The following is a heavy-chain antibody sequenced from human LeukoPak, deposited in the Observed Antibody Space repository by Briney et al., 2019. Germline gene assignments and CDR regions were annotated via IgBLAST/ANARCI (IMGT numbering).Heavy chain of an antibody. J-gene: IGHJ5*02. CDR1: GYSFTTYW. V-gene: IGHV5-51*01. D-gene: IGHD3-10*01. CDR2: LYPDDSDT. Sequence: GEPLKISCKTSGYSFTTYWIGWVRQIPGTGLEWVGGLYPDDSDTRYSTSFQGQVVISADRSTRTAYLQWNTLKTSDTAMYYCVRQRGASGTINHFDPWGQGTLVTVSS. CDR3: VRQRGASGTINHFDP.